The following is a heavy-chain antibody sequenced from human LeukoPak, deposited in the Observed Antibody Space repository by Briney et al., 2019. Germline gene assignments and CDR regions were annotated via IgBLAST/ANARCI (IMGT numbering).Heavy chain of an antibody. Sequence: SETLSLTCTVSGGSIIRHYWSWIRQAPGKGLEWIGYISYSGSINYNPSLKSRVTISVDTSKSQFSLKLSSVTAADMAVFYCARHVGPGYRYGFDNWGQGTLVTVSS. CDR3: ARHVGPGYRYGFDN. V-gene: IGHV4-59*08. CDR1: GGSIIRHY. J-gene: IGHJ4*02. CDR2: ISYSGSI. D-gene: IGHD5-18*01.